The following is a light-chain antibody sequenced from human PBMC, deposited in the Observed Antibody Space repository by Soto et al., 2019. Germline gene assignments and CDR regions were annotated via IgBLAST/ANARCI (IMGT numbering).Light chain of an antibody. Sequence: DIQLTQSPSFLSASEGDRVTITCRASQDIHVFLAWYQHKPGKAPRLLIDSASTLQSGVPSRFSGSGSGTEFALTISSLQPDDVATYYCQQYNTYSWTLGPGTKVDIK. CDR1: QDIHVF. J-gene: IGKJ1*01. V-gene: IGKV1-9*01. CDR2: SAS. CDR3: QQYNTYSWT.